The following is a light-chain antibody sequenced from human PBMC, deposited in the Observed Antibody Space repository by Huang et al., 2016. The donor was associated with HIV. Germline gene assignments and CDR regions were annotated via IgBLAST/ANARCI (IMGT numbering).Light chain of an antibody. Sequence: DIQMTQSPSSLSASLGDRVTITCRASQTISSYLNWYQQKPGKAPQLLIYASSSLQSGVPSRFSGSGSGTDFTLTISSLQPEDFATYYCQQSYSAPPLTFGGGTKVEI. CDR1: QTISSY. J-gene: IGKJ4*01. CDR3: QQSYSAPPLT. V-gene: IGKV1-39*01. CDR2: ASS.